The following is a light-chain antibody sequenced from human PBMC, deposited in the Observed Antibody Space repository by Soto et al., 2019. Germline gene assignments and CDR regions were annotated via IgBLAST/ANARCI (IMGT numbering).Light chain of an antibody. CDR2: RVS. Sequence: DVVMTQSPLSLSVTLGQPASISCRSSQSLVYSDGNTYLHWFRQRPGQPPRRLIHRVSNRDSGVPDRFSGSGSAPAFTLIISSVEAQDVLVYYCIQRSHSPPWTFGQGTKVEI. CDR3: IQRSHSPPWT. CDR1: QSLVYSDGNTY. J-gene: IGKJ1*01. V-gene: IGKV2-30*01.